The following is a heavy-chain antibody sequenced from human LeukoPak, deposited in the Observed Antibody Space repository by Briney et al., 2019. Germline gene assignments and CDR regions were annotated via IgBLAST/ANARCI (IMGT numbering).Heavy chain of an antibody. CDR2: ISSSSSYI. J-gene: IGHJ4*02. CDR1: GFTFSSYS. CDR3: ARAGYDSSGYYYQ. V-gene: IGHV3-21*01. D-gene: IGHD3-22*01. Sequence: GGSLRLSCAASGFTFSSYSMNWVRQAPGKGLEWVSSISSSSSYIYYADSVKGRFTISRDNAKNSLYLQMNSLRAEDTAVYYCARAGYDSSGYYYQWGQGTLVTVSS.